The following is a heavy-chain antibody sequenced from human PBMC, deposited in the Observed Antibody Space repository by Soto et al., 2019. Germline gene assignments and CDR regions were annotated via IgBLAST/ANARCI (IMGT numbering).Heavy chain of an antibody. CDR3: AHSDIHCSGGSCPDFDY. J-gene: IGHJ4*02. V-gene: IGHV2-5*02. CDR2: IYWDDDK. Sequence: QITLKESGPTLVKPTQPLTLTCTFSGFSLSSSGVGVGWIRQPPGKALEGLALIYWDDDKRYSPSLKSRLTLTKVTSKNQVVLTMTNMDPVDTATYYCAHSDIHCSGGSCPDFDYWGQGTLVTVSS. D-gene: IGHD2-15*01. CDR1: GFSLSSSGVG.